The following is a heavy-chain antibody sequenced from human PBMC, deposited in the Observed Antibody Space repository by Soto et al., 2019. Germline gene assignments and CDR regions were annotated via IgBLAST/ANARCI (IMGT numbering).Heavy chain of an antibody. CDR1: GFTFSSYA. CDR3: ARDPREWELRLVSGIDY. V-gene: IGHV3-30*09. Sequence: GGSLRLSCAASGFTFSSYAMHWVRQAPGKGLEWVAVISYDGSNKYYADSVKGRFAISRDNSKNTLYLQMNSLRAEDTAVYYCARDPREWELRLVSGIDYWGQGTLVTVSS. CDR2: ISYDGSNK. J-gene: IGHJ4*02. D-gene: IGHD1-26*01.